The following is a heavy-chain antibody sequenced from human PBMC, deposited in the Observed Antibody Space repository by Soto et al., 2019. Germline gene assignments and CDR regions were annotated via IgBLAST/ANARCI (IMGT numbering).Heavy chain of an antibody. CDR3: GSIITMIEVVREDVVFDI. Sequence: SGGSLRLSCAASGFTFSSYAMSWVRQAPGKGLEWVSAISGSGGSTYYADSVKGRFTISRDNSKNTLYLQMNSLRAEDTAVYYCGSIITMIEVVREDVVFDIWGKGKTGTV. CDR2: ISGSGGST. J-gene: IGHJ3*02. CDR1: GFTFSSYA. D-gene: IGHD3-22*01. V-gene: IGHV3-23*01.